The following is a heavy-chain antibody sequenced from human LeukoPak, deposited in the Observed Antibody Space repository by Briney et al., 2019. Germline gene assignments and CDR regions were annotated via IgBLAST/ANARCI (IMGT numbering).Heavy chain of an antibody. CDR1: GFTFSSYA. D-gene: IGHD2-8*01. V-gene: IGHV3-30-3*01. CDR3: ASADGDCTNGVCRSYYYYGMDV. CDR2: ISYDGSNK. J-gene: IGHJ6*02. Sequence: PGGSLRLSCAASGFTFSSYAMHWVRQAPGKGLEWVAVISYDGSNKYYADSVKGRFTISRDNSKNTLYLQMNSLRAEDTAVYYCASADGDCTNGVCRSYYYYGMDVWVQGTTVTVSS.